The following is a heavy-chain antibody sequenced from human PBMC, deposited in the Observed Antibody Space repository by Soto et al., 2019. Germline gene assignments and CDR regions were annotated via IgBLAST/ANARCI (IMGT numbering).Heavy chain of an antibody. Sequence: QVQLVQSGAEVKKPGASVKVSCKASGYTFTSYGISWVRQAPAQGLEWMGWINVYNCITNYSQKLQGRVTMTADTSTSTASLAPWSLRSDEPAVYFFARAASRGAYDSWGQGTLVTVSS. D-gene: IGHD3-10*01. CDR2: INVYNCIT. V-gene: IGHV1-18*01. CDR1: GYTFTSYG. CDR3: ARAASRGAYDS. J-gene: IGHJ4*02.